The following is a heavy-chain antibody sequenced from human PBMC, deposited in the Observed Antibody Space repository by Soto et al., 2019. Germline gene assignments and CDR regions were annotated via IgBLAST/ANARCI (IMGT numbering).Heavy chain of an antibody. J-gene: IGHJ3*02. V-gene: IGHV3-13*01. Sequence: GGSLRLSCAASGFTFSGYDMPWVRQATGKGLEWVSAIGTAGDTYYPGSVKGRFTISRENAKNSLYLQMNSLRAGDTAVYYCARAEREYCSGGSCHADAFDIWGQGTMVTVSS. D-gene: IGHD2-15*01. CDR3: ARAEREYCSGGSCHADAFDI. CDR1: GFTFSGYD. CDR2: IGTAGDT.